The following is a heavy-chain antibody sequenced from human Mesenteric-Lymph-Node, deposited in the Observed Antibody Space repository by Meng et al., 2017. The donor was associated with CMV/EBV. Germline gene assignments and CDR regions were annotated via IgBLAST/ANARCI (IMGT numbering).Heavy chain of an antibody. V-gene: IGHV4-39*07. CDR3: AREEAYSSSSAHAFDI. D-gene: IGHD6-6*01. CDR2: IYYSGST. Sequence: SETLSLTCTVSGGSISSSSHYWGWIRQPPGKGLEWIGSIYYSGSTYYNPSLKSRVTISVDTSKNQFSLKLSSVTAADTAVYYCAREEAYSSSSAHAFDIWGQGTMVTVSS. CDR1: GGSISSSSHY. J-gene: IGHJ3*02.